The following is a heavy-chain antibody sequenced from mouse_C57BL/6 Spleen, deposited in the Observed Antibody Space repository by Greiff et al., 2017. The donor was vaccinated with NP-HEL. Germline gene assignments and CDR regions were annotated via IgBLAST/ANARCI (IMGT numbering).Heavy chain of an antibody. J-gene: IGHJ2*01. CDR1: GYSFTGYY. V-gene: IGHV1-42*01. CDR3: ARSSYDYDGVDY. CDR2: INPSTGGT. D-gene: IGHD2-4*01. Sequence: VQLQQSGPELVKPGASVKISCKASGYSFTGYYMNWVKQSPEKSLEWIGEINPSTGGTTYNQKFKAKATLTVDKSSSTAYMQLKSLTSEDSAVYYCARSSYDYDGVDYWGQGTTLTVSS.